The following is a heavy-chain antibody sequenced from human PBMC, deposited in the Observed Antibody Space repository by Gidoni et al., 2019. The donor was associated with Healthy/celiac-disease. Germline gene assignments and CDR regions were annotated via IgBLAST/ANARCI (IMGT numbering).Heavy chain of an antibody. CDR2: KSYDGSNK. D-gene: IGHD6-6*01. V-gene: IGHV3-30*04. Sequence: QVQLVESGGVVVQPGTSMTLSCTASGFTFSSYAMHWVRQAPGKGLEWGAVKSYDGSNKYYADSVKGRFTISRDNSKNTLYLQMNSLRAEDTAVYYCARDGPDSSSYYYYGMDVWGQGTTVTVSS. J-gene: IGHJ6*02. CDR3: ARDGPDSSSYYYYGMDV. CDR1: GFTFSSYA.